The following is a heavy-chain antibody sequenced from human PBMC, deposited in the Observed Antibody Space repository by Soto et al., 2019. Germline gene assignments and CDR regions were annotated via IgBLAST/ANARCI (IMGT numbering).Heavy chain of an antibody. CDR1: GYTFTSYA. CDR2: INAGNGNT. CDR3: ARVPRYCSGGSCYSPPWYQDY. V-gene: IGHV1-3*01. Sequence: ASVKVSCKASGYTFTSYAMHWVRQAPGQRLEWMGWINAGNGNTKFSQKFQGRVTITRDTSASTAYMELSSLGSEDTAVYYCARVPRYCSGGSCYSPPWYQDYWGQGTLVTVS. D-gene: IGHD2-15*01. J-gene: IGHJ4*02.